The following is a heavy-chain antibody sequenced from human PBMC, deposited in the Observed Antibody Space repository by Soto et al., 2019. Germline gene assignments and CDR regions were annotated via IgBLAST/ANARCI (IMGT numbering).Heavy chain of an antibody. CDR3: AKDHDEDFGYDLDYFSH. CDR1: GFNFDDYA. Sequence: EVQLVESGGDLVQPGRSLRLSCAASGFNFDDYAMRWVRQVPGKGLEWVSGISWEGCSIGYADSVKGRFTISRDNAKNSLYLEMYNLRTEDTALSYCAKDHDEDFGYDLDYFSHWGQGTLVSVSS. CDR2: ISWEGCSI. D-gene: IGHD5-12*01. J-gene: IGHJ4*02. V-gene: IGHV3-9*01.